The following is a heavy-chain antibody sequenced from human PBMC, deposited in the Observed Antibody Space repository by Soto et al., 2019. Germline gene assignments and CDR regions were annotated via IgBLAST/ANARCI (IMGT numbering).Heavy chain of an antibody. CDR3: ARDRVEAALGTFDQ. J-gene: IGHJ4*02. V-gene: IGHV1-18*01. CDR1: GYTFSTYP. Sequence: QVQLVQSAAEVKKPGASVKVSCKTSGYTFSTYPISWVRQAPGTGLEWGGWISTYNGKTNYGQNFQGRFTITTDTSTSTAYLDLRNLRSDDTAVYYCARDRVEAALGTFDQWGQGTLVTVSS. CDR2: ISTYNGKT. D-gene: IGHD6-13*01.